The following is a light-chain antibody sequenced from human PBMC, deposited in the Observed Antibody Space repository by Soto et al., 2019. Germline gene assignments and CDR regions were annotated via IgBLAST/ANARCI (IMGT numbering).Light chain of an antibody. CDR3: QQYNNWPPWT. CDR2: GAS. Sequence: EIVLTQSPATLSLSPGERATLSCRASQSVSSYLAWYQQKPGQAPRLLMYGASSRATGIPDRFSGSGSGTDFTLTISRLEPEDFAVYYCQQYNNWPPWTFGQGTKV. CDR1: QSVSSY. V-gene: IGKV3-11*01. J-gene: IGKJ1*01.